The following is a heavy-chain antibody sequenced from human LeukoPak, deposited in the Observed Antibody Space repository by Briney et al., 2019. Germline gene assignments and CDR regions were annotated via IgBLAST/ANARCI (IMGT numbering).Heavy chain of an antibody. CDR1: GNTFTGYY. D-gene: IGHD2-21*02. CDR2: INPNSGGT. Sequence: ASVKVSCKASGNTFTGYYMHWVRQAPGQGLEWMGWINPNSGGTKYAQKFQGRVTMTRDTSTSTVYMELSSLRSEDTAVYYCARDHYHKIHSVMVTAPDYWGQGTLVIVSS. J-gene: IGHJ4*02. V-gene: IGHV1-2*02. CDR3: ARDHYHKIHSVMVTAPDY.